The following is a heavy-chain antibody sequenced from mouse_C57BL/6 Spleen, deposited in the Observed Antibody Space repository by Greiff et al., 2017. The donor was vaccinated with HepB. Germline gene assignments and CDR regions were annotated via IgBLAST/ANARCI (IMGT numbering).Heavy chain of an antibody. CDR3: ASGGPYYYGREGYAMDY. CDR1: GYSITSGYY. Sequence: EVQLVESGPGLVKPSQSLSLTCSVTGYSITSGYYWNWIRQFPGNKLEWMGYISYDGSNNYNPSLKNRISITRDTSKNQFFLKLNSVTTEDTATYYCASGGPYYYGREGYAMDYWGQGTSVTVSS. J-gene: IGHJ4*01. CDR2: ISYDGSN. D-gene: IGHD1-1*01. V-gene: IGHV3-6*01.